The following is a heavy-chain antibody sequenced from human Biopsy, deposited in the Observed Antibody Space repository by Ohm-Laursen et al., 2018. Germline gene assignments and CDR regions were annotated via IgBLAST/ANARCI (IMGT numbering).Heavy chain of an antibody. J-gene: IGHJ3*01. Sequence: SRTLSLTCNVSGGDINNYYWSWIRQPAGKGLEWIGRIYPGGSTNYNPSLKSRATMSVDTSKKQLSLRLRSVTAADTAMYYCASVVLGPTNDAFDLWGQGTMVVVSS. CDR3: ASVVLGPTNDAFDL. D-gene: IGHD3-22*01. CDR1: GGDINNYY. V-gene: IGHV4-4*07. CDR2: IYPGGST.